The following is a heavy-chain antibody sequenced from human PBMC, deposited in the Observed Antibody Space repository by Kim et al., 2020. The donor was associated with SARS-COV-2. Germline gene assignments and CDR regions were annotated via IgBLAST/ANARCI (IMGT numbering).Heavy chain of an antibody. D-gene: IGHD4-17*01. V-gene: IGHV3-33*06. J-gene: IGHJ4*02. CDR2: IWYDGSNK. CDR3: AKAPADGDYYY. Sequence: GGSLRLSCAVSGFIFRNYGMHWVRQAPGKGLEWVAVIWYDGSNKYYADSVKGRFTNSKDNSKNTLYLQMNSLRAEDTAVYYCAKAPADGDYYYWGQGTLVTVSS. CDR1: GFIFRNYG.